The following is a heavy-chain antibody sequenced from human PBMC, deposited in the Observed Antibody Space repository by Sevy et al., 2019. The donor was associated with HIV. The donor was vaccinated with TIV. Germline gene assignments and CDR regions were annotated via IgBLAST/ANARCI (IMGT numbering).Heavy chain of an antibody. Sequence: GGSLRLSCAASGFTFSDDSMNWVRQAPGKGLEWVAYISGRSSTISYAASVKGRFIVSRDNAMNSLYLQMNSLRAEDTAFYFCARESGSYRRNDFDSWGQGTLVTVSS. CDR3: ARESGSYRRNDFDS. CDR2: ISGRSSTI. J-gene: IGHJ4*02. CDR1: GFTFSDDS. D-gene: IGHD1-26*01. V-gene: IGHV3-48*01.